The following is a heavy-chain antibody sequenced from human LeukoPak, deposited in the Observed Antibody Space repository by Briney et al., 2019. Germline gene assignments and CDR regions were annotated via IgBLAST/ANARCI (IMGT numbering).Heavy chain of an antibody. D-gene: IGHD3-9*01. J-gene: IGHJ4*02. CDR2: IYYSGNT. CDR1: GVSISSGNYY. CDR3: ARVTVLRYFDWLLSKSNSGNYFDY. V-gene: IGHV4-31*03. Sequence: PSETLSLTCTVSGVSISSGNYYWSWIRQHPGKGLEWIVYIYYSGNTYYNPSLKSRAAISVDTSKNQFSLKLSSVTAGGTAVYYCARVTVLRYFDWLLSKSNSGNYFDYWGQGALVTVSS.